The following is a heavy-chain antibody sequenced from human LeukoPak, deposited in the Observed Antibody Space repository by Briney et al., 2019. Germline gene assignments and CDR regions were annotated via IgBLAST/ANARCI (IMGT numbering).Heavy chain of an antibody. Sequence: GGSLRLSCAASGIRFSDAWMSWVRQVPGKGLEWVGRIKSKGDGGTTDYVASVKGRFSISRDDSKNTLYLQMNSLKTEDTAVYYCTTFLSFKDYSYWGQGTLVTVSS. J-gene: IGHJ1*01. CDR2: IKSKGDGGTT. V-gene: IGHV3-15*01. CDR1: GIRFSDAW. D-gene: IGHD1-26*01. CDR3: TTFLSFKDYSY.